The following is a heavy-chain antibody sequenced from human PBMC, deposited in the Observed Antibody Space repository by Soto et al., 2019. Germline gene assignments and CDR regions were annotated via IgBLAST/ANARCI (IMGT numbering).Heavy chain of an antibody. CDR2: INTYNGMT. CDR1: GYTFINYH. D-gene: IGHD4-4*01. V-gene: IGHV1-18*01. J-gene: IGHJ4*02. Sequence: QVQLVQSGGEVKKPGASVTVSCKATGYTFINYHITWVRQAPGQGLEWMAWINTYNGMTDYAQRFQGRVTMTRDTSTSTAYIELRNLGSDDTAVYFCAKSPRGEIATVWGQGTLVTVSS. CDR3: AKSPRGEIATV.